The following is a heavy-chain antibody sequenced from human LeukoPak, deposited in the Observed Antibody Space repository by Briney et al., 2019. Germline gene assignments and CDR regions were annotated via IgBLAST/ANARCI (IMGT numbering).Heavy chain of an antibody. J-gene: IGHJ5*01. CDR2: IYPGDSDT. CDR1: GYSFATYW. CDR3: ARRAVASSVGNFWFDS. V-gene: IGHV5-51*01. Sequence: GESLKISCNASGYSFATYWIGWVRLMPGKGLECMGIIYPGDSDTRYSPSFQGQVTISADKSISTAYLQWSSLRPSDTAMYYCARRAVASSVGNFWFDSWGQGTLVTVSS. D-gene: IGHD6-19*01.